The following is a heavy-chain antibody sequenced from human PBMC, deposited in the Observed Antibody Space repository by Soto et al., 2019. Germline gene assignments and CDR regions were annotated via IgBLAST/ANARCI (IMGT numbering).Heavy chain of an antibody. D-gene: IGHD3-3*01. CDR3: AKGNNLEWFLSPIAY. CDR1: EFTFRSYF. J-gene: IGHJ4*02. CDR2: ISGSGGST. V-gene: IGHV3-23*01. Sequence: GGSQILSCAASEFTFRSYFMSWVRQAPGKGLEWVSAISGSGGSTYSADSVKGRFTISRDNSKNTLYLQMDSLRAEDTALYYCAKGNNLEWFLSPIAYWGQGTLVTVSS.